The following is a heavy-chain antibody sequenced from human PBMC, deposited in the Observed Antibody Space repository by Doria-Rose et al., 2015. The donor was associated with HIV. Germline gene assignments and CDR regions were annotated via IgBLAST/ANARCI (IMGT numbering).Heavy chain of an antibody. J-gene: IGHJ4*02. D-gene: IGHD3-3*01. CDR3: ASADYTTSDNLDY. CDR1: GGTFSNFA. CDR2: ILPILGIP. Sequence: QVQLVQSGAAVKKPGSSVTVSCKASGGTFSNFAISWVRQAPGQGLDWMGRILPILGIPNYAPKFQGRVTMTADEATSTAYMELNSLRPEDTAVYYCASADYTTSDNLDYWGQGTLVTVSS. V-gene: IGHV1-69*04.